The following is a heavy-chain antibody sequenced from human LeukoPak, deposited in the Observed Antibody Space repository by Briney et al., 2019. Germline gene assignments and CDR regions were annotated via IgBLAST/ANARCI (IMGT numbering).Heavy chain of an antibody. J-gene: IGHJ4*02. Sequence: GGSLRLSCAASGFTFSGYGMHWVRQAPGKGLEWVAFIRYDGSNTHYADSVMGRFTISRDNSKNTLYLQMNSLRSEDTAVYYCTKGGYSSSWPYFDSWGQGTLVTVSS. D-gene: IGHD6-13*01. CDR3: TKGGYSSSWPYFDS. V-gene: IGHV3-30*02. CDR1: GFTFSGYG. CDR2: IRYDGSNT.